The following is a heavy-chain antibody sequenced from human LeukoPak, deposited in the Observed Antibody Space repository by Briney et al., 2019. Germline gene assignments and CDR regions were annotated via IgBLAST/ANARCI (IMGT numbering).Heavy chain of an antibody. CDR3: ARSGIVGATPFDC. J-gene: IGHJ4*02. D-gene: IGHD1-26*01. V-gene: IGHV3-64*01. CDR1: GFTFSSYA. Sequence: GGSLRLSCAASGFTFSSYAMHWVRQAPGKGLECVSAISSNGGSTYYANSVKGRFTISRDNSKNTLYLQMGSLRAEDMAVYYCARSGIVGATPFDCWGQRTLVTVSS. CDR2: ISSNGGST.